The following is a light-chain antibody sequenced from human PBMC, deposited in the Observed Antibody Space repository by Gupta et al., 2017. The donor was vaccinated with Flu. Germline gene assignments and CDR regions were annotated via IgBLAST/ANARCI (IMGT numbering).Light chain of an antibody. CDR3: QQSVDDPPQT. V-gene: IGKV1-39*01. CDR2: GAS. CDR1: RSIGSH. Sequence: DIQMTQSPSSLSASVGDRVTITCRASRSIGSHLNWYQHKAGKAPRLLIYGASSWQRGVPSRFSGSGSGKDFTLTITSRQPEDLATYYCQQSVDDPPQTFGHGTTV. J-gene: IGKJ3*01.